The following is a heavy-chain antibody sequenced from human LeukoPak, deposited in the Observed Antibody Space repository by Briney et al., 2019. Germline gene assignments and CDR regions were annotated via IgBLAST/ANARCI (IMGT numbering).Heavy chain of an antibody. CDR1: GLTLSTYL. CDR2: INSDGSAT. D-gene: IGHD2-15*01. J-gene: IGHJ4*02. V-gene: IGHV3-74*01. Sequence: PGRSLRLSCVASGLTLSTYLMHWVRQARSKGLVWVSRINSDGSATSYADSVMVRFTISRDSAKNTLYLQMNSLRPEDTAVYYCARGNKWSFDFWGQGALVTVSS. CDR3: ARGNKWSFDF.